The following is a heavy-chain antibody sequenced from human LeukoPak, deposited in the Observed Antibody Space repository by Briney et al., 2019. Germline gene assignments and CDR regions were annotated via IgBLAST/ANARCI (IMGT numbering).Heavy chain of an antibody. CDR3: ARDLPPWELLTEFDY. J-gene: IGHJ4*02. V-gene: IGHV3-21*01. D-gene: IGHD1-26*01. Sequence: PGGSLRLSCAASGFTFSSYSMNWVRQAPGKGLEWVSSISSSSSYIYYADSVKGRFTISRDNAKNSLYLQMNSLRAEDTAVYYCARDLPPWELLTEFDYWGQGTLVTVSP. CDR1: GFTFSSYS. CDR2: ISSSSSYI.